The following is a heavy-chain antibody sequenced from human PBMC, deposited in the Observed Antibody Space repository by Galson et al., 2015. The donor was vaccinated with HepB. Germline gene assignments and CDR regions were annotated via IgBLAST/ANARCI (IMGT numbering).Heavy chain of an antibody. Sequence: SLRLSCAASGFTFSSNDMHWVRQATGKGLEWVSAIGTAGDTYYPGSMKGRFTISREIAKNSLYLQMNSLRAGDTAVYYCARGLAVAGTAYFDLWGQGTLVTVSS. J-gene: IGHJ4*02. CDR1: GFTFSSND. D-gene: IGHD6-19*01. CDR2: IGTAGDT. CDR3: ARGLAVAGTAYFDL. V-gene: IGHV3-13*01.